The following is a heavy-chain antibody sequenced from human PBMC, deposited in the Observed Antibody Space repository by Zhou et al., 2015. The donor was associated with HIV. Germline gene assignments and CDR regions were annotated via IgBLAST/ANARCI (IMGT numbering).Heavy chain of an antibody. CDR1: GFAFDRFS. CDR2: ISSSSSTI. D-gene: IGHD6-19*01. J-gene: IGHJ4*02. Sequence: VQVVESGGGLVKPGGSLRLSCAASGFAFDRFSMSWIRQAPGKGLEWVSSISSSSSTIYYADSVKGRFTISRDNAKNSLYLQMNSLRDEDTAVYYCARDEDSSGWMGAFDYWGQGTLVTVSS. CDR3: ARDEDSSGWMGAFDY. V-gene: IGHV3-48*02.